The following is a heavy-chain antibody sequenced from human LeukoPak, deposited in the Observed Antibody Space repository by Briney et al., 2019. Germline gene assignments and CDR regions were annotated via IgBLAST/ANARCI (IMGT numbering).Heavy chain of an antibody. D-gene: IGHD3-10*01. CDR2: INPNSGGT. CDR1: GYTFTGYY. CDR3: ARDSTSYYYGSGSYSDY. V-gene: IGHV1-2*02. J-gene: IGHJ4*02. Sequence: ASVKVSCKASGYTFTGYYMHWVRQAPGQGLEWMGWINPNSGGTNYAQKFQGRVTMTRDTSISTAYMELCRLRSDDTAVYYCARDSTSYYYGSGSYSDYWGQGTLVTVSS.